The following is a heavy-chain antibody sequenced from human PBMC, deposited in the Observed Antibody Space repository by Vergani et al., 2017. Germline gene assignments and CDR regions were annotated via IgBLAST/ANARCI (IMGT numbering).Heavy chain of an antibody. V-gene: IGHV3-30*03. CDR3: ARDPVVPAAMADY. D-gene: IGHD2-2*01. CDR2: ISYDGSNK. Sequence: QVRLVESGGGVVQPGRSLRLSCAASGFTFSSYGMHWVRQAPGKGLEWVAVISYDGSNKYYADSVKGRFTISRDNSKNTLYLQMNSLRAEDTAVYYCARDPVVPAAMADYWGQGTLVTVSS. J-gene: IGHJ4*02. CDR1: GFTFSSYG.